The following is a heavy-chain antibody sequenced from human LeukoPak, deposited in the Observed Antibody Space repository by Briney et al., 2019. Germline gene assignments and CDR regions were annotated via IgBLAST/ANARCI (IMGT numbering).Heavy chain of an antibody. CDR3: ARAGRFRSSGWF. CDR2: ISSSSSYI. J-gene: IGHJ4*02. V-gene: IGHV3-21*01. Sequence: KTGGSLILSCAASGFTFSSYGMSWVRQAPGKGLEWVSSISSSSSYIYYADSVKGRFTISRDNAKNSLYLQMNSLRAEDTAVYYCARAGRFRSSGWFWGQGTLVTVSS. D-gene: IGHD6-19*01. CDR1: GFTFSSYG.